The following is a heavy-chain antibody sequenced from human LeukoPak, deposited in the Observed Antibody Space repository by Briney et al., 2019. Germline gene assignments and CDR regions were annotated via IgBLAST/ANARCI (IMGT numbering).Heavy chain of an antibody. V-gene: IGHV3-21*01. Sequence: PGGSLRLSCAASGFTFSSYSMNWVRQAPGKGLEWVSSISSSSSYIYYADSVKGRFTISRDNAKNSLYLQMNRLRAEDTAVYHCARDPPTHFYDSSGYCDYWGQGTLVTVSS. CDR3: ARDPPTHFYDSSGYCDY. J-gene: IGHJ4*02. CDR1: GFTFSSYS. CDR2: ISSSSSYI. D-gene: IGHD3-22*01.